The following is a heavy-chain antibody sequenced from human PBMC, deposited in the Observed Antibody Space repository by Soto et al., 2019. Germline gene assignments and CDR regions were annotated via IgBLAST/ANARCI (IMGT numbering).Heavy chain of an antibody. J-gene: IGHJ5*02. Sequence: SETLSLTCTVSGGSISSYYWSWIRQPPGKGLEWIGYIYYSGSTNYNPSLKSRVTISVDTSKNQFSLKLSSVTAADTAVYYCGRDLSSSMYNWFDPWGQGTLVTVSS. V-gene: IGHV4-59*01. CDR2: IYYSGST. CDR1: GGSISSYY. CDR3: GRDLSSSMYNWFDP. D-gene: IGHD6-6*01.